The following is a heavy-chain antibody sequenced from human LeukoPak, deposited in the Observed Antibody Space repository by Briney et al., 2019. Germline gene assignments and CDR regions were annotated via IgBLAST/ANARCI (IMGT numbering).Heavy chain of an antibody. V-gene: IGHV1-18*01. CDR3: ARVGTIFGVTSRYWFDP. D-gene: IGHD3-3*01. J-gene: IGHJ5*02. Sequence: GASVKVSCKASGYTFTSYGISWVRQAPGQGLEWMGWISAYNGHTNYAQRLQGRVTMTTDTSTSTAYMELSSLRSEDTAVYYCARVGTIFGVTSRYWFDPWGQGTLVTVSS. CDR2: ISAYNGHT. CDR1: GYTFTSYG.